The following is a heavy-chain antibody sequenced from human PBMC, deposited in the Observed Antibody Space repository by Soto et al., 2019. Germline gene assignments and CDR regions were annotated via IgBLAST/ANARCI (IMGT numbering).Heavy chain of an antibody. CDR1: GYTFTNYG. J-gene: IGHJ4*02. Sequence: QVHLGQSGAEVKKPGASVKVSCKASGYTFTNYGITWVRQAPGQGLEWMGWISAHNGNTDYAQKLQGRVIVTRDTSTSTAYMELRSLISDDTAVYYCARGRYGDYWGQGALVTVSS. V-gene: IGHV1-18*01. CDR2: ISAHNGNT. CDR3: ARGRYGDY. D-gene: IGHD1-1*01.